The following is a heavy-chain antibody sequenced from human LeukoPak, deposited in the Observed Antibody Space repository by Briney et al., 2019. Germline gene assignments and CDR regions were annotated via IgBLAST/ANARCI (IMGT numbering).Heavy chain of an antibody. CDR1: GGSISSYY. D-gene: IGHD6-19*01. Sequence: SETLSLTCTVSGGSISSYYWSWIRQPPGKGLEWIGYIYYSGSTNYNPSLKSRVTISVDTSKNQFSLKLSSVTAADTAVYYCARAGSSGWYIDYWGQGTLVTVSS. J-gene: IGHJ4*02. CDR3: ARAGSSGWYIDY. CDR2: IYYSGST. V-gene: IGHV4-59*01.